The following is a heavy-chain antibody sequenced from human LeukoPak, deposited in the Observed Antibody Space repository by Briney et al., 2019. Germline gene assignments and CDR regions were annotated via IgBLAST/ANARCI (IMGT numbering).Heavy chain of an antibody. CDR1: GFTFSSYW. CDR3: ARDGGGEYQLLYYFDY. V-gene: IGHV3-7*01. Sequence: PGGSLRRSCAASGFTFSSYWMSWVRQAPGKGLEWVANIKQDGSEKYYVDSVKGRFTISRDNAKNSLYLQRNSLRAEDTAVYYCARDGGGEYQLLYYFDYWGQGTLVNVSS. D-gene: IGHD2-2*01. CDR2: IKQDGSEK. J-gene: IGHJ4*02.